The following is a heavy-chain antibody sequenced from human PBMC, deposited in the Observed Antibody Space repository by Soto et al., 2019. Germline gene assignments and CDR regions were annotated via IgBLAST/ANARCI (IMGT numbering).Heavy chain of an antibody. CDR2: ISYDGTNK. V-gene: IGHV3-30-3*01. Sequence: QVQLVESGGGVVQPGRSLRLSCAASGFTFSTYAMHWVRQAPGKGLEWVAVISYDGTNKYYADSVRDRFTISRDNSMNPLFMQMNSLRAEDTAVYYCAKDGGGYNFGYVMLDTYYYGMDVWGQGTTVTVSS. CDR1: GFTFSTYA. J-gene: IGHJ6*02. D-gene: IGHD5-18*01. CDR3: AKDGGGYNFGYVMLDTYYYGMDV.